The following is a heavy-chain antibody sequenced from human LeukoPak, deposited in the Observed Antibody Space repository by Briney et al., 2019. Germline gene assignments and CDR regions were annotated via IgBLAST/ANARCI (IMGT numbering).Heavy chain of an antibody. D-gene: IGHD1-26*01. V-gene: IGHV4-39*01. CDR3: ARTPRYSGNYYNAFDI. J-gene: IGHJ3*02. CDR2: IYYSGST. CDR1: GGSISGSGSSYY. Sequence: SETLSLTCTVSGGSISGSGSSYYWVWIRQPPGKGLEWIGSIYYSGSTYYNPSLKSRVTISVDTSKNQLSLKLSSVTAADTAVYFCARTPRYSGNYYNAFDIWGQGTTVTVSS.